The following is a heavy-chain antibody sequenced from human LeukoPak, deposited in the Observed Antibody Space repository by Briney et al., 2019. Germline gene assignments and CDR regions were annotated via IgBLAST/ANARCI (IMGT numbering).Heavy chain of an antibody. J-gene: IGHJ4*02. CDR3: SRHLSGVPGYPYGRGIDY. CDR2: ISKDGSEK. D-gene: IGHD5-18*01. CDR1: GITFGDYA. V-gene: IGHV3-7*01. Sequence: PGGSLRLSCTASGITFGDYAMSWVRQAPGKGLEWVANISKDGSEKYYVDSVKGRFTISRDNAKTSLYLQMISLRAEDTAVYYCSRHLSGVPGYPYGRGIDYWGQGNLVSVSS.